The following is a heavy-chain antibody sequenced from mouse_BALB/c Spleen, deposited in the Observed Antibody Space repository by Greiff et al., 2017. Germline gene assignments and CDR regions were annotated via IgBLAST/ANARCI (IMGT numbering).Heavy chain of an antibody. J-gene: IGHJ4*01. CDR2: ISSGGSYT. CDR1: GFTFSSYG. CDR3: ARHPSFYAMHY. V-gene: IGHV5-6*01. Sequence: EVKVVESGGDLVKPGGSLKLSCAASGFTFSSYGMSWVRQTPDKRLEWVATISSGGSYTYYPDSVKGRFTISRDNAKNTLYLQMSSLKSEDTAMYYCARHPSFYAMHYWGQGTSVTVSS.